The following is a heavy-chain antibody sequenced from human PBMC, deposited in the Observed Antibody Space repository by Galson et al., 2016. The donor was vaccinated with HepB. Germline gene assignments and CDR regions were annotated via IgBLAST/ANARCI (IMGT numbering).Heavy chain of an antibody. D-gene: IGHD1-7*01. CDR3: AIQQNYLFDS. CDR1: GGSITNDNYF. J-gene: IGHJ4*02. Sequence: QVQLQESGPGLVKPSQTLSLTCTVSGGSITNDNYFWSWVRLYPGMGLVWIGSFSYFGYPPYNPSPKSRVTISADTSKNQFSLKLSSVTAADTAAYYCAIQQNYLFDSWGLGTLVTVSS. V-gene: IGHV4-31*03. CDR2: FSYFGYP.